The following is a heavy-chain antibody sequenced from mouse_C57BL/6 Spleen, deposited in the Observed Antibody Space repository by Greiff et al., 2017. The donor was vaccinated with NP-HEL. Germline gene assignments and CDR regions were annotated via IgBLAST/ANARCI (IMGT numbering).Heavy chain of an antibody. Sequence: QVQLQQPGAELVKPGASVKLSCKASGYTFTSYWMHWVKQRPGQGLEWIGMIHPNSGSTNYNEKFKSKATLTVDKSSSTAYMQLSSLTSEDSAVYYCARFPRITTVVGPLDYWGQGTTLTVSS. V-gene: IGHV1-64*01. CDR1: GYTFTSYW. D-gene: IGHD1-1*01. CDR2: IHPNSGST. CDR3: ARFPRITTVVGPLDY. J-gene: IGHJ2*01.